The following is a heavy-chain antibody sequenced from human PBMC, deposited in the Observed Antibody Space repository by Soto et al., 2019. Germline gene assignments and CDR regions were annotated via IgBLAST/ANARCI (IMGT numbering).Heavy chain of an antibody. V-gene: IGHV5-51*01. Sequence: GESLKISCKGSGYSFTSYWIGWVRQMPGKGLEWMGIIYPGDSDTRYSPSFQGQVTISADKSISTAYLQWSSLRAEDTAVYYCAREPEDLTSNFDYWGQGTLVTVSS. J-gene: IGHJ4*02. CDR1: GYSFTSYW. CDR2: IYPGDSDT. CDR3: AREPEDLTSNFDY.